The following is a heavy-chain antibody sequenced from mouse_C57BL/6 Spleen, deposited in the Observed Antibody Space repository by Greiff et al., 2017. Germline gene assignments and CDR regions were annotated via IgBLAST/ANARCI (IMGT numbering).Heavy chain of an antibody. V-gene: IGHV1-64*01. Sequence: QVQLQQPGAELVKPGASVKLSCKASGYTFTSYWMHWVKQRPGQGLEWIGMIHPNSGSTNYNEKFKSKATLTVDKSSSTAYMQLSGLTSEDSAVYYCARPDYYGSSSWYFDVWGTGTTVTVSS. CDR3: ARPDYYGSSSWYFDV. CDR2: IHPNSGST. J-gene: IGHJ1*03. CDR1: GYTFTSYW. D-gene: IGHD1-1*01.